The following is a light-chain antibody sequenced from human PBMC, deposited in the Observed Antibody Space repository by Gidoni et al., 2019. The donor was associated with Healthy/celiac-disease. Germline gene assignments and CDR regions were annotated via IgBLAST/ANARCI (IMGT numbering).Light chain of an antibody. V-gene: IGKV3-20*01. J-gene: IGKJ4*01. CDR1: QSVSSSY. CDR2: GAS. CDR3: QQYGSSPLT. Sequence: VLTQSPGTLSLSPGERATLSCRASQSVSSSYLAWYQQKPGQAPRLLIYGASSRATGIPYRFSGSGSGTDFTLTISRLEPEDFAVYYCQQYGSSPLTFGGGTKVEIK.